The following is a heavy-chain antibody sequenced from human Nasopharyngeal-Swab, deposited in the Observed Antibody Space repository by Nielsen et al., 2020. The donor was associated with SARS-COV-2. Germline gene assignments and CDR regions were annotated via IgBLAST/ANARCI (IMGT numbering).Heavy chain of an antibody. J-gene: IGHJ6*02. V-gene: IGHV3-7*01. Sequence: GESLKISCAASGFTFSSYWMSWVCQAPGKGLEWVANIKQDGSEKYYVDSVKGRFTISRDNAKNSLYLQMNSLRAEDTAVYYCARLAKIWGQQLAYYYYYGMDVWGQGTTVTVSS. CDR2: IKQDGSEK. CDR3: ARLAKIWGQQLAYYYYYGMDV. D-gene: IGHD6-13*01. CDR1: GFTFSSYW.